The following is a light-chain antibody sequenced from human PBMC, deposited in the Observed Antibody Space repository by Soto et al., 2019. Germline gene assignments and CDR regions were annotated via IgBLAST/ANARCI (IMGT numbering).Light chain of an antibody. Sequence: DIPMTPSPSSLSASLGDRVTIXXRASQSISSYLNWYQQKPGKAPKVXLYAASSLQSGVPSRFSGSGAGTDFTLTISSLQPEDFATYYCQQSYSTPWTFGQGTKVDI. CDR2: AAS. CDR1: QSISSY. CDR3: QQSYSTPWT. V-gene: IGKV1-39*01. J-gene: IGKJ1*01.